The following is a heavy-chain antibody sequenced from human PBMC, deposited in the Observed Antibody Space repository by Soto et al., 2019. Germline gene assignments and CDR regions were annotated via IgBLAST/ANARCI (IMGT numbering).Heavy chain of an antibody. V-gene: IGHV4-38-2*02. Sequence: SETLSLTCSVSGYSISGPSYWAWIRQPPGKGPEWIASIYHGGTTFYNPSLKSRITISVDTSNNQFSLKLTSVTAADTAVYYCAKVHVMVMAGSTFDYWGHGTLVTAPQ. J-gene: IGHJ4*01. D-gene: IGHD6-19*01. CDR3: AKVHVMVMAGSTFDY. CDR1: GYSISGPSY. CDR2: IYHGGTT.